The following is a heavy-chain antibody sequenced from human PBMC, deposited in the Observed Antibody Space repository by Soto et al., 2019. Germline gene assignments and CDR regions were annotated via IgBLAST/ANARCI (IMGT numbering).Heavy chain of an antibody. CDR1: GGSFGNSA. J-gene: IGHJ4*02. V-gene: IGHV1-69*01. CDR3: ATGVIWIGYFTVDS. D-gene: IGHD3-3*01. Sequence: QVLLVQSGAEVKKPGSSVKISCKASGGSFGNSAINWVRQTPGQGLEWLGGFIPVYRTLNYAQKFQGRVTITADESTGTAYMTLNSLASKDTAFYYCATGVIWIGYFTVDSWGQGTRVTVSS. CDR2: FIPVYRTL.